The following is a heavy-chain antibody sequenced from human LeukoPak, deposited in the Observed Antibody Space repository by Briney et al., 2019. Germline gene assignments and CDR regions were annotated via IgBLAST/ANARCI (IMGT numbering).Heavy chain of an antibody. CDR1: GGSISSYY. V-gene: IGHV4-59*12. J-gene: IGHJ4*02. D-gene: IGHD6-13*01. CDR3: ARDYGGGWYQIDY. Sequence: SETLSLTCTVSGGSISSYYWSWIRQPPGKGLEWIGYISYSGTTNYNPSLKSRLTISLDTSKRQFSLNLNPVTVADTALYYCARDYGGGWYQIDYWGQGTLVTVSS. CDR2: ISYSGTT.